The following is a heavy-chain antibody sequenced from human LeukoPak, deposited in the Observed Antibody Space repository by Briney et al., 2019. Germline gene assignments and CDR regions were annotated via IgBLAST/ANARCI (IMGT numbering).Heavy chain of an antibody. CDR2: ISGSGGGT. V-gene: IGHV3-23*01. J-gene: IGHJ4*02. D-gene: IGHD2-15*01. Sequence: GGSLRLSCAASGFTFSSYAMSWVRQPPGKGLEWVSTISGSGGGTYYADSVKGRFTISRDNSKNTLYLQMNSLRPEDTAVYYCAGYFCSGGSCYRYFDYWGQGTLVTVSS. CDR3: AGYFCSGGSCYRYFDY. CDR1: GFTFSSYA.